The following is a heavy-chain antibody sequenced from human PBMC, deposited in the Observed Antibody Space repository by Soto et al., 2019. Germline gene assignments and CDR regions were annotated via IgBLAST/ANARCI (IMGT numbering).Heavy chain of an antibody. D-gene: IGHD3-10*01. J-gene: IGHJ4*02. CDR1: GVSITSGDHY. CDR3: AREDTMVRGIIP. V-gene: IGHV4-30-4*01. Sequence: NPSETLSLTCNVSGVSITSGDHYWNWIRQPPGKGLEWIGYIHYSGNTYYNPSLKSRLTISVDTSKNQFSLRLTSVTAADTAVYYRAREDTMVRGIIPWGQGTLVTVSS. CDR2: IHYSGNT.